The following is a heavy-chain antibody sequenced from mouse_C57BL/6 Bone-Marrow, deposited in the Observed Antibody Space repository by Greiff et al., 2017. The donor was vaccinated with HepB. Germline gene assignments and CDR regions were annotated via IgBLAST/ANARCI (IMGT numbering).Heavy chain of an antibody. CDR1: GFNIKDDY. CDR2: IDPENGDT. V-gene: IGHV14-4*01. J-gene: IGHJ1*03. D-gene: IGHD1-1*01. Sequence: LQSGAELVRPGASVKLSCTASGFNIKDDYMHWVKQRPEQGLEWIGWIDPENGDTEYASKFQGKATITADTSSNTAYLQLSSLTSEDTAVYDCTLYYGSSYAYFDVWGTGTTVTVSS. CDR3: TLYYGSSYAYFDV.